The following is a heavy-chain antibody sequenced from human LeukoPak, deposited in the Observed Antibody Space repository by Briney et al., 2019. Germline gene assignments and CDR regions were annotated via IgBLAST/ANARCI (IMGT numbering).Heavy chain of an antibody. CDR3: ARQKDYGDYNAFDI. D-gene: IGHD4-17*01. V-gene: IGHV5-51*01. CDR2: IYPGDSDT. CDR1: GYTFTSYW. Sequence: GESLKISCKCSGYTFTSYWIAWVRQMPGKGLEWMGIIYPGDSDTRYSPSFQGQVTISADKSISTAYLQWSSLKASDTAMYYCARQKDYGDYNAFDIWGQGTMVTVSS. J-gene: IGHJ3*02.